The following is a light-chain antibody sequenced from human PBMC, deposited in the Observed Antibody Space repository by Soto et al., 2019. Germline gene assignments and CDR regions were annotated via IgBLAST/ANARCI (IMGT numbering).Light chain of an antibody. CDR1: QSISSY. Sequence: DSQMTQSPSSLCASVGDRVTITCRASQSISSYLHWYQQKPGEAPKLLIYGASSLQSGVPSRFSGAGSGTDFTLTITSLQPEDFATYYCHQANSFPLTFGGGTKV. CDR2: GAS. V-gene: IGKV1-39*01. CDR3: HQANSFPLT. J-gene: IGKJ4*01.